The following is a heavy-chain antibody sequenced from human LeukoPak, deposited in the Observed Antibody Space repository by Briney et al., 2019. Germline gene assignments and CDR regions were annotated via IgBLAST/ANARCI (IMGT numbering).Heavy chain of an antibody. D-gene: IGHD3-10*01. CDR3: ARWGFGESDAFDI. CDR1: GYSFTSYW. CDR2: IDPSDSYT. V-gene: IGHV5-10-1*01. J-gene: IGHJ3*02. Sequence: RGESLKISCKGSGYSFTSYWISWVRQMPGKGLEWMGRIDPSDSYTNYSPSFQGHVTISADKSISTAYLQWSSLKASDTAMYYCARWGFGESDAFDIWGQGTMVTV.